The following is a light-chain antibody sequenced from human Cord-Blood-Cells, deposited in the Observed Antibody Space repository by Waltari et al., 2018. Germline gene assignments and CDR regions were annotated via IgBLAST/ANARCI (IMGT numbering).Light chain of an antibody. CDR1: QRVSSSY. J-gene: IGKJ1*01. Sequence: EIVLTQSPGTLSLSPGERATLSCRASQRVSSSYLAWYQPKPGQAPGLLIYGASSRATGIPDRFSGSGSGTDFTLTISRLEPEDFAVYYCQQYGSSPRTFGQGTKVEIK. CDR3: QQYGSSPRT. V-gene: IGKV3-20*01. CDR2: GAS.